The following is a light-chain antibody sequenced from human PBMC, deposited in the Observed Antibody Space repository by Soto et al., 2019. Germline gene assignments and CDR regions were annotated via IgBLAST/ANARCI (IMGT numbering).Light chain of an antibody. CDR1: QNVGGS. CDR3: QQYNNWPPLT. J-gene: IGKJ4*01. CDR2: RAS. Sequence: VMTQSPATLSVSPGERATLSCRASQNVGGSVAWYQQKPGQAPRLLIYRASTRATGIPARFSGSGSGTEFTLTISSLQSEDFAVYYCQQYNNWPPLTFGGGTKVEIK. V-gene: IGKV3-15*01.